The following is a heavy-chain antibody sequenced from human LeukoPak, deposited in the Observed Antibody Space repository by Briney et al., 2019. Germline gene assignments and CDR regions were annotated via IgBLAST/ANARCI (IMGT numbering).Heavy chain of an antibody. CDR2: ISSSSSTI. J-gene: IGHJ6*02. CDR1: GFTFSSYS. V-gene: IGHV3-48*04. Sequence: GGSLRLSCAASGFTFSSYSMNWVRQAPGKGLEWVSYISSSSSTIYYADSVKGRFTISRDNAKNSLYLQMNSLRAEDTAVYYCARALGCGGDCYPYWNYGMDVWGQGTTVTVSS. D-gene: IGHD2-21*02. CDR3: ARALGCGGDCYPYWNYGMDV.